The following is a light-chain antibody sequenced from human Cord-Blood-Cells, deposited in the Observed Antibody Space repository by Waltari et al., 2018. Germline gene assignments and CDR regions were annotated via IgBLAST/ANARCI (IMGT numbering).Light chain of an antibody. CDR2: EVS. V-gene: IGLV2-23*02. CDR3: CSYAGSSTYV. CDR1: SSDDVRYNL. Sequence: QSALTPPASVSGSPGQSITISCTGTSSDDVRYNLVSWYHKHPGKAPKLMIYEVSKRPSGVSNRFSGSKSGNTASLTISGLQAEDEADYYCCSYAGSSTYVFGTGTKVTVL. J-gene: IGLJ1*01.